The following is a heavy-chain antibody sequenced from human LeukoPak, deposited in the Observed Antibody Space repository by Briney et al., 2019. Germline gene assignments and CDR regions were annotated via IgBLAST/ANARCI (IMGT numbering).Heavy chain of an antibody. Sequence: PSETLSLTCTVSGGSISSYYWSWIRQPAGKGLEWIGRIYTSGSTNYNPSLKSRVTMSVDTSKNQFSLKLSSVTAADTAVYYCARVPYCGGDCYFRYFDLWGRGTLATVSS. CDR1: GGSISSYY. D-gene: IGHD2-21*02. J-gene: IGHJ2*01. CDR3: ARVPYCGGDCYFRYFDL. CDR2: IYTSGST. V-gene: IGHV4-4*07.